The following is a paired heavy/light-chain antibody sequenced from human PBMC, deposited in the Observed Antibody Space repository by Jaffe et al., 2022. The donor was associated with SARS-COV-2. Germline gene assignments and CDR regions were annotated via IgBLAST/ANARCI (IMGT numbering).Heavy chain of an antibody. D-gene: IGHD4-4*01. CDR3: AKQVPYSNTWLWNFDL. CDR2: FSGSGEYT. Sequence: EVQLLESGGDLVQPGGSLRLSCAASGFTLSSNAMSWVRQAPGKGLEWVSGFSGSGEYTYYADSVKGRFSISRDNFRNTLYLHMSGLRSEDTAIYFCAKQVPYSNTWLWNFDLWGRGTLVTVSS. CDR1: GFTLSSNA. V-gene: IGHV3-23*01. J-gene: IGHJ2*01.
Light chain of an antibody. CDR3: QQADSFPYT. V-gene: IGKV1-12*01. J-gene: IGKJ2*01. CDR2: ATS. CDR1: QSVNTW. Sequence: DIQMTQSPSSVSASVGDRVTITCRASQSVNTWLAWYLQKPGKAPNLLIYATSTLQAGVPSRFSGSGSGTDFTLTISSLQPEDFGTYYCQQADSFPYTFGQGTKLEIK.